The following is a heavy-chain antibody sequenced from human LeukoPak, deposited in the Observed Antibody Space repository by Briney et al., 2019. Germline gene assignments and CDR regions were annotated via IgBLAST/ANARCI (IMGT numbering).Heavy chain of an antibody. CDR1: GYTFTSYA. J-gene: IGHJ4*02. CDR3: ARGYSSGWSGDY. V-gene: IGHV1-3*01. D-gene: IGHD6-19*01. Sequence: GASVKVSRKASGYTFTSYAMHWVRQAPGQRLEWMGWINAGNGNTKYSQKFQGRVTITRDTSASTAYMELSSLRSEDTAVYYCARGYSSGWSGDYWGQGTLVTVSS. CDR2: INAGNGNT.